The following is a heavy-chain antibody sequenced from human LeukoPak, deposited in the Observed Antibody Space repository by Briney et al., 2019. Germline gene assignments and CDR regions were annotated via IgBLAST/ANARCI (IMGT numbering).Heavy chain of an antibody. Sequence: SETLSLTCAVYGGSFSGYYWSWIRQPPGKGLEWIGEINHSGSTNYNPSLTSRVTISVDTSKSQFSLKLSSVTAADTAVYYCARGQDYVWGSYRSNWFDPWGQGTLVTVSS. CDR2: INHSGST. J-gene: IGHJ5*02. CDR3: ARGQDYVWGSYRSNWFDP. D-gene: IGHD3-16*02. V-gene: IGHV4-34*01. CDR1: GGSFSGYY.